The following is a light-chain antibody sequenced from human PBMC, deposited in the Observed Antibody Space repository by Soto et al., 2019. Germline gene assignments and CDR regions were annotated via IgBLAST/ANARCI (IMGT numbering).Light chain of an antibody. CDR1: SSDVGGYNY. Sequence: QSALTQPSSVSGSPGQSITISCTGTSSDVGGYNYVSWYQQHPGKAPKLMIYDVSNRPSGVSNRFSGSKSGNTASLTISGLRAEVEADYYCSSYTSSSTLVVFGGGTKLTVL. J-gene: IGLJ2*01. CDR3: SSYTSSSTLVV. V-gene: IGLV2-14*01. CDR2: DVS.